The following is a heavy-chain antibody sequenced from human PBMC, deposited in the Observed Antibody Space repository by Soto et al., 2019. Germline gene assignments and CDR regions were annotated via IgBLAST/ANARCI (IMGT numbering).Heavy chain of an antibody. J-gene: IGHJ4*02. CDR1: GFTFSNAW. D-gene: IGHD3-16*02. CDR2: IKSKTDGGTT. Sequence: GSLRLSCAASGFTFSNAWMNWVRQAPGKGLEWVGRIKSKTDGGTTDYAAPVKGRFTISRDDSKNTLYLQMNSLKTEDTAVYYCITGFRSMITFGGVIEPSGYWGQGTLVTVSS. V-gene: IGHV3-15*07. CDR3: ITGFRSMITFGGVIEPSGY.